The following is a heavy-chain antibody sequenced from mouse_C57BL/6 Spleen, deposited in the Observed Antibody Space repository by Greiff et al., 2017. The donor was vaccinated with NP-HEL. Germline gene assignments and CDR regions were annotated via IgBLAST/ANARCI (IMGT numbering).Heavy chain of an antibody. D-gene: IGHD4-1*01. J-gene: IGHJ4*01. CDR3: ARETVYAMDY. CDR1: GYAFTNYL. V-gene: IGHV1-54*01. Sequence: QVQLQQSGAELVRPGTSVKVSCKASGYAFTNYLIEWVKQRPGQGLEWIGVINPGSGGTNYNEKFKGKATLTADKSSSTAYMHLSSLKSEDSAVYFCARETVYAMDYWGQGTSVTVSS. CDR2: INPGSGGT.